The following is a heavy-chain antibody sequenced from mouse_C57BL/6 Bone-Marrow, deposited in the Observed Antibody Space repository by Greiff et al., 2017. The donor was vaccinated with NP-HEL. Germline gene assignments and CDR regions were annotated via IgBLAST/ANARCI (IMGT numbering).Heavy chain of an antibody. CDR2: ISYDGSN. J-gene: IGHJ2*01. CDR1: GYSITSGYY. Sequence: EVQLQESGPGLVKPSQSLSLTCSVTGYSITSGYYWNWIRQFPGNKLEWMGYISYDGSNNYNPSLKNRTPITRDTSKNQYFLKLNSVTTEDTATYYCARRRITAVVAHFDYWGQGTTLTVSS. D-gene: IGHD1-1*01. V-gene: IGHV3-6*01. CDR3: ARRRITAVVAHFDY.